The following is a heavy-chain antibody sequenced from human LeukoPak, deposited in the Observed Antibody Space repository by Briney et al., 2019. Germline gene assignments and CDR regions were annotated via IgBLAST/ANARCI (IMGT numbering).Heavy chain of an antibody. Sequence: GGSLRLSCAASGFTFSSYGMHWVRQAPGKGLEWVAVIWYDGSNKYYADSVKGRFTISRDNSKNTLYLQMNSLRAEDTAVYYCARSWEWELLGGFDNWGQGTLVTVSS. J-gene: IGHJ4*02. CDR1: GFTFSSYG. CDR2: IWYDGSNK. V-gene: IGHV3-33*01. CDR3: ARSWEWELLGGFDN. D-gene: IGHD1-26*01.